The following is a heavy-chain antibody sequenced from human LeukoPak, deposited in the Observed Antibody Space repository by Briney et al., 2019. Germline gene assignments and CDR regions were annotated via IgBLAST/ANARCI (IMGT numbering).Heavy chain of an antibody. D-gene: IGHD3-22*01. CDR2: IGGRGGST. CDR1: GFTFANYA. CDR3: ARPNYYDASGYYYFDY. V-gene: IGHV3-23*01. Sequence: GGSLRLSCAASGFTFANYAMNWVSQAPGKGLEWVSNIGGRGGSTFYADSVKGRFTISRDHSKNTVYLQMNSLRVEDTAVYYCARPNYYDASGYYYFDYWGQGTLVTVSS. J-gene: IGHJ4*02.